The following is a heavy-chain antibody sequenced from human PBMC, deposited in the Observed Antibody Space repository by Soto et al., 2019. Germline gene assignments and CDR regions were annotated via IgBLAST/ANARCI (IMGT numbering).Heavy chain of an antibody. J-gene: IGHJ4*02. V-gene: IGHV4-31*03. D-gene: IGHD1-26*01. Sequence: QVQLQESGPGLVKPSQTLSLTCNVSGDSLNNVGHYWSWIRQPPGKGLEWIGFIYYSGTTYYNPSLKSRVTISVHPSKIQFSVKLNSVTAADTAVYYGARSAVGATKSGFDSWGQGTLVTVSS. CDR1: GDSLNNVGHY. CDR3: ARSAVGATKSGFDS. CDR2: IYYSGTT.